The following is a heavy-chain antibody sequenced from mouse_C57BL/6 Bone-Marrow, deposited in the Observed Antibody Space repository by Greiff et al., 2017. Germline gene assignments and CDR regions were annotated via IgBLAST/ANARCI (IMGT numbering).Heavy chain of an antibody. CDR1: CYTFTSYW. V-gene: IGHV1-69*01. CDR2: IDPSDSST. J-gene: IGHJ1*03. D-gene: IGHD1-1*01. CDR3: TRTYYCGSRGYFDV. Sequence: QVQLQQPGAELVMPGASVKLSCKASCYTFTSYWMHWVKQRPGHGLEWIGEIDPSDSSTNYNQKFKGKSTLTVNKSSSTAYMQLSSLTSEDSAVYYCTRTYYCGSRGYFDVWGTGTTVTVSS.